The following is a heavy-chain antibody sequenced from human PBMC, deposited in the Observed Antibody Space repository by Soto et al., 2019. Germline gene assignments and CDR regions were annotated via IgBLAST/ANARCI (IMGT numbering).Heavy chain of an antibody. V-gene: IGHV4-39*01. CDR1: GDSISSSIYY. CDR3: ARRIATGSGWTFDY. CDR2: MSYTGSS. D-gene: IGHD6-19*01. J-gene: IGHJ4*02. Sequence: QLQLQESGPGLVRPSETLSLTCTVSGDSISSSIYYWGWIRQPPGKGLEWIGCMSYTGSSYYNPSLRSRVTIFADTSKNQFSLNLSSVTAADTALYYCARRIATGSGWTFDYWGQGALVTVTA.